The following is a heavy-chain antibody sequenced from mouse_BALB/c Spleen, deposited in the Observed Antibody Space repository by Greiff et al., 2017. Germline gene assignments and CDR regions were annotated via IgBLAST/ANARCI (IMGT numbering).Heavy chain of an antibody. Sequence: QVQLQQSGPGLVRPGASVRMSCTTSGYTFTSYWMHWVQQRPGQGLEWIGIIDPSNSETTLNHKSKVKATLNVDKSSNTAYMHLSSLTSEDSAVYDCARFDYRYDFDYWGQGTRVTVS. D-gene: IGHD2-14*01. J-gene: IGHJ2*03. CDR1: GYTFTSYW. V-gene: IGHV1-52*01. CDR3: ARFDYRYDFDY. CDR2: IDPSNSET.